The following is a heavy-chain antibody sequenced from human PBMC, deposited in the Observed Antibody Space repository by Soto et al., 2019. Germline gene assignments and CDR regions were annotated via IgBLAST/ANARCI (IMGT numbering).Heavy chain of an antibody. Sequence: GGSLRLSCAASGFTFSSYAMSWVRQAPGKGLEWVSAISGSGGSTYYADSVKGRFTISRDNSKNTLYLQMNSLRAEDTAVYYCAKTAPPSGWYFYYYGMDVWGQGTTVTVSS. V-gene: IGHV3-23*01. J-gene: IGHJ6*02. CDR1: GFTFSSYA. CDR3: AKTAPPSGWYFYYYGMDV. D-gene: IGHD6-19*01. CDR2: ISGSGGST.